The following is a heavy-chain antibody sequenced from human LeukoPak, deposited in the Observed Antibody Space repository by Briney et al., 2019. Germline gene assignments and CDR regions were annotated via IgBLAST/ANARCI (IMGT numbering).Heavy chain of an antibody. V-gene: IGHV4-39*06. J-gene: IGHJ5*02. D-gene: IGHD2-21*01. CDR2: IFSSGST. CDR3: ARGLAHGGIANWFDP. CDR1: AGSISSGSYF. Sequence: KPSETLSLTCTVSAGSISSGSYFWGWIRQPPGKGLEWIGCIFSSGSTYYNPSLQSRVTLSLDKSNNHFALKLTSLTAADTAVYYCARGLAHGGIANWFDPWGQGTLVTVSS.